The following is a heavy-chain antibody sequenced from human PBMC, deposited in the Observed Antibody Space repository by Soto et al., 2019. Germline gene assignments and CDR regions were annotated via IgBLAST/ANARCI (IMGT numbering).Heavy chain of an antibody. CDR2: IYYSGST. D-gene: IGHD5-12*01. CDR3: ARHISCGYGAHFDY. Sequence: QLQLQESGPGLVKPSETLSLTCTVSGGSISSSSYYWGWIRQPPGKGLEWIGSIYYSGSTYYNPSLKSRVTISVDTSKNQFSLKLSSVTAADTAVYYCARHISCGYGAHFDYWGQGTLVTVSS. J-gene: IGHJ4*02. CDR1: GGSISSSSYY. V-gene: IGHV4-39*01.